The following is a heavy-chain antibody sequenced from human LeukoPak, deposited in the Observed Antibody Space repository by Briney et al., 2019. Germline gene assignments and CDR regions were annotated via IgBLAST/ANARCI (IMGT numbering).Heavy chain of an antibody. CDR2: IIPIFGTA. Sequence: SVKVSCKASGGTFSSYAISWVRQAPRQGLEWMGGIIPIFGTANYAQKFQGRVTMTRDTSTSTVYMELSSLRSEDTAVYYCARDGPTVTGGIDYWGQGTLVTVSS. CDR3: ARDGPTVTGGIDY. J-gene: IGHJ4*02. CDR1: GGTFSSYA. V-gene: IGHV1-69*05. D-gene: IGHD4-11*01.